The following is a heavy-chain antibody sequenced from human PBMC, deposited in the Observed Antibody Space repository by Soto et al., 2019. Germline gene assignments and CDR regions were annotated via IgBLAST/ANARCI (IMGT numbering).Heavy chain of an antibody. J-gene: IGHJ4*02. Sequence: PGGSLRLSCAASGFTFDDYAMHWVRQAPRKGLEWVSLISWDGGSTYYADSVKGRFTISRDNSKNSLYLQMNSLRAEDTALYYCAKDGGYYDYVWGSYRDTFIDYWGQGTLVTVSS. CDR1: GFTFDDYA. CDR3: AKDGGYYDYVWGSYRDTFIDY. CDR2: ISWDGGST. V-gene: IGHV3-43D*04. D-gene: IGHD3-16*02.